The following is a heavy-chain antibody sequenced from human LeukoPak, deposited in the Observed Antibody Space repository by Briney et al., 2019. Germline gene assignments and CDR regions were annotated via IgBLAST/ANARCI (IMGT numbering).Heavy chain of an antibody. CDR3: ARDYDSGTYYINY. Sequence: GGSLRLSCAASGFTFSGSAMHWVRQAPGKGLEWVAFIRYDGTNKYYADSVKGRFTISRDNSQNIVDLQMNSLRAEDTAVYYCARDYDSGTYYINYWGQGTLVTVSS. V-gene: IGHV3-30*02. J-gene: IGHJ4*02. CDR2: IRYDGTNK. D-gene: IGHD3-10*01. CDR1: GFTFSGSA.